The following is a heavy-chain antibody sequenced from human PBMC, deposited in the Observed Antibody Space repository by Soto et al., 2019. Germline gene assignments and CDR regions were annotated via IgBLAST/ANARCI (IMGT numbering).Heavy chain of an antibody. CDR2: INHSGST. Sequence: QVQLQQWGAGLLKPSETLSLTCAVYGGSFSGYYWSWIRQPPGKGLEWIGEINHSGSTNYNPSLKSRVTISVDTSKNQFSLKLSSVTAADTAVYYCARGLNWNYRLNWFDPWGQGTLVTVSS. V-gene: IGHV4-34*01. CDR3: ARGLNWNYRLNWFDP. CDR1: GGSFSGYY. D-gene: IGHD1-7*01. J-gene: IGHJ5*02.